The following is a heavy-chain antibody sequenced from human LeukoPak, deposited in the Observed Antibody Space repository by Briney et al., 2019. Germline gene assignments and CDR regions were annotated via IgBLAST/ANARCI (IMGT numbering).Heavy chain of an antibody. D-gene: IGHD1-26*01. CDR3: AGQGGSYPFDY. V-gene: IGHV4-39*01. J-gene: IGHJ4*02. CDR1: GGSISSSSYY. CDR2: IYYSGST. Sequence: SETLSLTCTVSGGSISSSSYYWGWIRQPPGKGLKWIGSIYYSGSTYYNPSLKSRVTMSVDTSKKQFSLRLSSVTAADTAVYYCAGQGGSYPFDYWGQGTLVTVSS.